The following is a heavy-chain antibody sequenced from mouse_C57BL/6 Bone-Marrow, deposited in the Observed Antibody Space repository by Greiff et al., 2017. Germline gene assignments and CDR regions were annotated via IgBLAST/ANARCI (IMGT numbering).Heavy chain of an antibody. CDR1: GYTFTSYW. J-gene: IGHJ1*03. CDR2: IDPSNSGT. CDR3: AREKSTPHEGYFDV. D-gene: IGHD5-1*01. Sequence: QVQLQQPGTELVMPGASVKLSCKASGYTFTSYWMHWVKQRPGQGLEWIGKIDPSNSGTNYNEKFKGKATLTVDKSSSTAYMQLSSLTSEDSAVYYCAREKSTPHEGYFDVWGTGTTVTVSS. V-gene: IGHV1-53*01.